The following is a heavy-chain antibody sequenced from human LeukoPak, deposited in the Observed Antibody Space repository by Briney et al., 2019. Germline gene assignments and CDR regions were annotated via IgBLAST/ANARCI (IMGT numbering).Heavy chain of an antibody. J-gene: IGHJ6*02. CDR2: INHSGST. D-gene: IGHD6-13*01. CDR3: ARVAAAGTDPNYYYYYGMDV. Sequence: KASETLSLTCAVYGGSFSGYYWSWIRQPPGKGLQWMGEINHSGSTNYNPSLKSRVTISVDTSKNQFSLKLSSVTAADTAVYYCARVAAAGTDPNYYYYYGMDVWGQGTTVTVSS. V-gene: IGHV4-34*01. CDR1: GGSFSGYY.